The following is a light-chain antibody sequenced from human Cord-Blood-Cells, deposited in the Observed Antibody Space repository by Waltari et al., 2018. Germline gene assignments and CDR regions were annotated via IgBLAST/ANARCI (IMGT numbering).Light chain of an antibody. CDR1: SSDVGGYNY. V-gene: IGLV2-11*01. CDR2: DVS. CDR3: CSYAGSYTVV. Sequence: QSALTQPRSVSGSPGQSVTISCPGTSSDVGGYNYVSWYQQHPGKAPKLMIYDVSKRPAGVPDRLSGSKSGNTASLTISGLQAEDGADYYCCSYAGSYTVVFGGGTKLTVL. J-gene: IGLJ2*01.